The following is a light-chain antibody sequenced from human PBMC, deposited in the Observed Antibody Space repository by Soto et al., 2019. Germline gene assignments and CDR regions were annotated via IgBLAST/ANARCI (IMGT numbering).Light chain of an antibody. CDR3: HRSNGCPWS. CDR1: QGISTW. J-gene: IGKJ1*01. CDR2: GSS. Sequence: DIQMTPSPSSVSASVGDRVTITCRASQGISTWLAWYQQKPGKAPNLLIYGSSRLRSGVPSWFSGCGSRTDFSLTFSSLQPEDFVTYLCHRSNGCPWSFGQGTNVE. V-gene: IGKV1-12*02.